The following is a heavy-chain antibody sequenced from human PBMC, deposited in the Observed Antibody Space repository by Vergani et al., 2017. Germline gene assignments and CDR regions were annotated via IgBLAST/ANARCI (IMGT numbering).Heavy chain of an antibody. V-gene: IGHV4-34*01. Sequence: QVQLQQWGGGLLKPSETLSLTCVVNGGSFTSYHWTWIRQSPGEGLEWVRDIDHTGRPDYNPSLKSRLTMSVDKSRNHFSLTLNSVTATDTAIYFCARVNTETNGHLYYYYYMDVWGQGTAVTVS. J-gene: IGHJ6*03. CDR1: GGSFTSYH. CDR3: ARVNTETNGHLYYYYYMDV. CDR2: IDHTGRP. D-gene: IGHD4-11*01.